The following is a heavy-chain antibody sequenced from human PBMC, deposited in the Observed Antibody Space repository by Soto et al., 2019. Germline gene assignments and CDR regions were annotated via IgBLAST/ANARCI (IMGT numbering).Heavy chain of an antibody. CDR3: VMVAYGDLGG. CDR2: IKSDGSDT. V-gene: IGHV3-74*01. D-gene: IGHD4-17*01. CDR1: GFTFSSYW. Sequence: EVQLVESGGGLVQPGGSLRQSCAASGFTFSSYWMHWVRQAPGKGLVWVSRIKSDGSDTSYADSVKGRFTISRDNAKNTLYLQMSSLRAEDTAVYYCVMVAYGDLGGWGQGTLVTVSS. J-gene: IGHJ4*02.